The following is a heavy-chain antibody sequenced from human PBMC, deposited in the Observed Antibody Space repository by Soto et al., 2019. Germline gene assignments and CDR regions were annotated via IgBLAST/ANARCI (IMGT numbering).Heavy chain of an antibody. CDR2: INHSGRT. J-gene: IGHJ6*02. Sequence: SETLSLTCAVYGGSFSGYYWSWIRQPPEKGLEWIGEINHSGRTNYNPSLKSRVTISVDTSKNQFSLKLSSVTAADTAVYYCARGPDCSGGSCHYGMDVWGQGTTVTVSS. V-gene: IGHV4-34*01. D-gene: IGHD2-15*01. CDR1: GGSFSGYY. CDR3: ARGPDCSGGSCHYGMDV.